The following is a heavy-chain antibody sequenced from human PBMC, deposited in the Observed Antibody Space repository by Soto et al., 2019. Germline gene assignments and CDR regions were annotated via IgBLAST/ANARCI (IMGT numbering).Heavy chain of an antibody. V-gene: IGHV1-18*04. J-gene: IGHJ4*02. CDR1: GYTFTSYG. CDR3: ARTFYDSSGYYPGFDY. CDR2: ISAYNGNT. D-gene: IGHD3-22*01. Sequence: ASVKVSCKASGYTFTSYGISWVRQAPGQGLEWMGWISAYNGNTNYAQKLQGRVTMTTDTSTSTAYMELRSLRSDDTAVYYCARTFYDSSGYYPGFDYWGKGTRVTVSS.